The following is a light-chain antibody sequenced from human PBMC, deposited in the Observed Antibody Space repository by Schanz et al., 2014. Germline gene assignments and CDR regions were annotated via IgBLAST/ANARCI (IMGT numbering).Light chain of an antibody. V-gene: IGLV2-18*02. J-gene: IGLJ1*01. CDR2: AVS. Sequence: QSALTQPPSVSGSPGQSVTISCIGSSSDIGSYNRVSWYQQSPGTAPKVMIYAVSNRPSGVPDRFSGSTSGNTASLTISGLQAEDEADYCSSYADSSTLFGPGTKLTVL. CDR1: SSDIGSYNR. CDR3: SSYADSSTL.